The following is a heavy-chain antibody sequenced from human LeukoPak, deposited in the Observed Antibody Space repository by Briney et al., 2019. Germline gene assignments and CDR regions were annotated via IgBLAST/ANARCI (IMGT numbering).Heavy chain of an antibody. CDR3: ATSGWIQAFA. CDR2: IKEDGSQK. Sequence: GGSLRLSCAASGFRFSDSWMSWVRQAPGKGLEWVANIKEDGSQKNYVDSVKGRFTISRDNAKNSLYLQMSSMRAEDTAVYYCATSGWIQAFARGQGTLVTVSS. J-gene: IGHJ4*02. CDR1: GFRFSDSW. V-gene: IGHV3-7*01. D-gene: IGHD6-19*01.